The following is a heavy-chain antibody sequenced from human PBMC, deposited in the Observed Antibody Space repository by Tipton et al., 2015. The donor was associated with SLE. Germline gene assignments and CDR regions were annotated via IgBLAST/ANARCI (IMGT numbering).Heavy chain of an antibody. V-gene: IGHV1-69*04. CDR3: AREGDRNYVGPFDY. CDR1: GGTFSSYT. Sequence: QSGAEVKKPGSSVKVSCKASGGTFSSYTISWVRQAPGQGLEWMGRIIPILGIANYAQKFQGRVTITADKSTSTAYMELSSLRAEDTAVYYCAREGDRNYVGPFDYWGQGTLVTVSS. J-gene: IGHJ4*02. D-gene: IGHD1-14*01. CDR2: IIPILGIA.